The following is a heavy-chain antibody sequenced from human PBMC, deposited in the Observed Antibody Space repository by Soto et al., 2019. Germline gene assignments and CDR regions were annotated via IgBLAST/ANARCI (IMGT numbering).Heavy chain of an antibody. Sequence: QVQVQESGPGLVRPSGTLSLTCAVSGGSISSGWWTWVRQPPGKGLELFGEILFSETTHYKSSLTSRVSISIDKSKKQFSLNLSSVTAADTAVYYCSSRVTDAPTWGQGTLVTVSS. V-gene: IGHV4-4*02. J-gene: IGHJ5*02. CDR3: SSRVTDAPT. D-gene: IGHD3-10*01. CDR1: GGSISSGW. CDR2: ILFSETT.